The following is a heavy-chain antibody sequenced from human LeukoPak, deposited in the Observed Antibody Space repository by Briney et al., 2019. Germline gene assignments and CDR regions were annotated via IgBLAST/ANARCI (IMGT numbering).Heavy chain of an antibody. V-gene: IGHV4-4*09. Sequence: PSETLSLTCTVSGGSISSYYWSWIRQPPGKGLEWIGYIYSSGSSNYDPSLMSRVTISLDTSKNQFSLRLSSVTAADTAVYYCARLHPGYYYYMDVWGKGTSVTVSS. J-gene: IGHJ6*03. CDR1: GGSISSYY. CDR3: ARLHPGYYYYMDV. D-gene: IGHD7-27*01. CDR2: IYSSGSS.